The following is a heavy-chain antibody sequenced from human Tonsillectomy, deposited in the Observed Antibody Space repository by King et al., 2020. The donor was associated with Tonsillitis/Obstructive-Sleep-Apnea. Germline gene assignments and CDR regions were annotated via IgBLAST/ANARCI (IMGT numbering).Heavy chain of an antibody. Sequence: QLVQSGGGVVQPGRSLRLSCAASGFTFIIYGMHWVRQAPGKGLEWVALISYDGSAKYYADSVKGRFTISRDNSKNTLYLQMNSLRAEDTAVYYCAKDVVTAEIGYNWFDPWGQGTLVTVS. V-gene: IGHV3-30*18. J-gene: IGHJ5*02. CDR3: AKDVVTAEIGYNWFDP. CDR2: ISYDGSAK. D-gene: IGHD4-23*01. CDR1: GFTFIIYG.